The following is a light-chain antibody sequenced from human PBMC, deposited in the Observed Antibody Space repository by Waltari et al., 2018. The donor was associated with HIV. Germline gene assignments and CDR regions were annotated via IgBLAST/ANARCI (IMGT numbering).Light chain of an antibody. Sequence: QSALTQPASVSGSPGQSITISCTGTSSDVGRYNLVSWYQQHPGKAPKLMIYEGSKRPSGVSNRFSGSKSGNTASLTISGLQAEDEADYYCSSYAGSNNRVFGGGTKLTVL. CDR1: SSDVGRYNL. J-gene: IGLJ2*01. V-gene: IGLV2-14*02. CDR3: SSYAGSNNRV. CDR2: EGS.